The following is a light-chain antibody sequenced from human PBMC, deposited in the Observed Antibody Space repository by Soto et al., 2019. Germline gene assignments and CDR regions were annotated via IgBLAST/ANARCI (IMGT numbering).Light chain of an antibody. CDR3: QQYYSSPLT. CDR1: QSVLYSSNNKNY. CDR2: WAS. V-gene: IGKV4-1*01. Sequence: DIVMTQSPDSLAVSLGERATINCKSSQSVLYSSNNKNYLAWYQQKPGQPPKLLIYWASTRESGVPDRFSGSGSGTDFTLTICSLQAEDVAVYYCQQYYSSPLTFGGGTKAEI. J-gene: IGKJ4*01.